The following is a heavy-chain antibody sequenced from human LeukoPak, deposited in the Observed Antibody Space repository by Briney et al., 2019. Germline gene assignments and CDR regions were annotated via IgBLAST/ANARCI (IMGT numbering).Heavy chain of an antibody. Sequence: GGSLRLSCAASGFTVSSNYMSWVRQAPGKGLEWVSVIYSGGSTYYADSVKGRFTISRDNSKNTLYLQMNSLRAEDTAVYYCASDNYYYYGMDVWGQGTTVTVSS. CDR1: GFTVSSNY. CDR3: ASDNYYYYGMDV. J-gene: IGHJ6*02. V-gene: IGHV3-53*01. CDR2: IYSGGST.